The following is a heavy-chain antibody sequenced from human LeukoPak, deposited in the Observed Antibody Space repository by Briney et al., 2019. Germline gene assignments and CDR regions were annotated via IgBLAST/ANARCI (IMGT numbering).Heavy chain of an antibody. CDR3: ARAYYGSGSYYVDY. J-gene: IGHJ4*02. CDR1: GFTFSSYS. Sequence: GGSLGLSCAASGFTFSSYSMNWVRQAPGKGLEWVSSISSSSSYIYYADSVKGRFTISRDNAKNSLYLQMNSLRAEDTAVYYCARAYYGSGSYYVDYWGQGTLVTVSS. D-gene: IGHD3-10*01. CDR2: ISSSSSYI. V-gene: IGHV3-21*01.